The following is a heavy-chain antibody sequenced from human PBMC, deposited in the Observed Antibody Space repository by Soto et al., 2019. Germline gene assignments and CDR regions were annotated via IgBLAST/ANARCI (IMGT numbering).Heavy chain of an antibody. J-gene: IGHJ6*03. CDR3: ARGLVVPGYYELWSGPPGYYYMDG. CDR1: GDSISNYY. CDR2: ISYSGST. V-gene: IGHV4-59*01. D-gene: IGHD3-3*01. Sequence: SETLSLTCTVSGDSISNYYWSWIRQPPGKGLEWIGYISYSGSTNYNPSLKSRVTISIDTSKNQFSLKLSSVTAADTAMYYCARGLVVPGYYELWSGPPGYYYMDGWGKGTTVTVAS.